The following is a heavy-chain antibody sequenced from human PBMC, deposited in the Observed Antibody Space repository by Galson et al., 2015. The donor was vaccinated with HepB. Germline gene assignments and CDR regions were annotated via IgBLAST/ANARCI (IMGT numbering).Heavy chain of an antibody. CDR2: TYYRSKWFN. CDR3: AREHSRSRLDY. D-gene: IGHD6-6*01. Sequence: CAISGDSVSSNIAAWNWIRESPSGGLEWLGRTYYRSKWFNNYALSVKSRISINPDTSKNQFSLQLNSVSPEDTAIYYCAREHSRSRLDYWGQGTLVTVSS. J-gene: IGHJ4*02. CDR1: GDSVSSNIAA. V-gene: IGHV6-1*01.